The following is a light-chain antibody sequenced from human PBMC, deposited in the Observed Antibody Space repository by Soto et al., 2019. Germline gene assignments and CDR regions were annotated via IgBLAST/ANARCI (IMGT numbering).Light chain of an antibody. CDR3: KQYYSYPLT. V-gene: IGKV1-8*01. CDR2: AAY. CDR1: QGISSY. Sequence: AIRMTQSPSSFSASTGDRVTITCRASQGISSYLAWYQQKPGKAPKLLIYAAYTLQSGVPSRFSGSGSGTDFTLTISCLQSEDFATYYCKQYYSYPLTFGGGTKVDIK. J-gene: IGKJ4*01.